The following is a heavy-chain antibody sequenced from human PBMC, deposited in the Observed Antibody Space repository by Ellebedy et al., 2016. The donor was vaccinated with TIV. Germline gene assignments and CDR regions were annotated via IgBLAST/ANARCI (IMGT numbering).Heavy chain of an antibody. Sequence: MPGGSLRLSCTVSGDSISSKFYWSWIRPPPGKGLEWIGYFYNSVNTIYNPSLKSRVTISVDTSKNHFSLKLSSVTAADTAVYYCARHGLSGIPAVDYWGQGTLVTVSS. V-gene: IGHV4-59*08. CDR1: GDSISSKFY. CDR2: FYNSVNT. J-gene: IGHJ4*02. D-gene: IGHD3-10*01. CDR3: ARHGLSGIPAVDY.